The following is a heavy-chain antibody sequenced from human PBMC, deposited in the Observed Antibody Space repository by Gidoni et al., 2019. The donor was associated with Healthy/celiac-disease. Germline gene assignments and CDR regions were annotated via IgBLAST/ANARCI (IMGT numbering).Heavy chain of an antibody. D-gene: IGHD3-10*01. V-gene: IGHV3-7*01. Sequence: EVQLLESVGGLVQPGGSLRLSCAASGFPFIRYWMSWVRQAPGKGMEWVANIKQDGSEKYYVDSVKGRFTISRENAKNSLYLQMNSLRAEDTAVYYCARDSPYYYGGGWFDPWGQGTLVTVSS. J-gene: IGHJ5*02. CDR2: IKQDGSEK. CDR3: ARDSPYYYGGGWFDP. CDR1: GFPFIRYW.